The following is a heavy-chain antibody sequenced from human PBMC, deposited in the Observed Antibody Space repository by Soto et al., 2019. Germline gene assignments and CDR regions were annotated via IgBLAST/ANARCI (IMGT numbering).Heavy chain of an antibody. J-gene: IGHJ6*02. D-gene: IGHD2-15*01. Sequence: QVQLVESGGGVVQPGRSLRLSCAASGFTFSSYGMHWVRQAPGRGLEWVAVIWYDGSNKYYADSVKGRFTISRDNSKSSLYLQMNRLRAEDTAVYYCASEYCSGGRCYYYGMDVWGQGTTVTVSS. CDR1: GFTFSSYG. CDR3: ASEYCSGGRCYYYGMDV. CDR2: IWYDGSNK. V-gene: IGHV3-33*01.